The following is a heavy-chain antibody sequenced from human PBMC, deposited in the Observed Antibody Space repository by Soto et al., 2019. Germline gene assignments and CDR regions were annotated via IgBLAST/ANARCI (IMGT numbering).Heavy chain of an antibody. CDR3: AHAITYTSHWFQNWFDP. V-gene: IGHV2-5*02. CDR2: IYWDDDK. J-gene: IGHJ5*02. CDR1: GFSLSTRGVS. D-gene: IGHD3-16*01. Sequence: QITLKESGPALVKPTQTLTLTCTFSGFSLSTRGVSVGWIRQPPGKAPEWLALIYWDDDKCYSPSLESRLTITKDTSKNPVVLTMTTVDPVDTATYYCAHAITYTSHWFQNWFDPWGQGTLVTVSS.